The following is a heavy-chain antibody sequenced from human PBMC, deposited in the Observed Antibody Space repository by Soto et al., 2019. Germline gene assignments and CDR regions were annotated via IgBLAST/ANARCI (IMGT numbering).Heavy chain of an antibody. CDR3: ARHETLHGLHAY. D-gene: IGHD4-17*01. V-gene: IGHV4-30-2*01. Sequence: PSETLSLTCAVSGGSISSGGYSWSWIRQPPGKGLEWIGYMYHSGSTYYNPSLKSRVTISVDTSKNQFSLRLSSVTAADTAVYFFARHETLHGLHAYCGQRSLVTVSS. J-gene: IGHJ1*01. CDR1: GGSISSGGYS. CDR2: MYHSGST.